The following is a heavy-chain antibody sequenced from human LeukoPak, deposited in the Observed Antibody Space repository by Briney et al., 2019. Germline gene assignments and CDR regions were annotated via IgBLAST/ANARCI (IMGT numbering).Heavy chain of an antibody. J-gene: IGHJ4*02. D-gene: IGHD1-26*01. CDR2: IYYSGST. Sequence: PSETLSLTCTVSGGSISSSSYYWGWIRQPPGKGLEWIGSIYYSGSTYYNPSLKSRVTISVDTSKNQFSLKLSSVTAADTAVYYCARAGSGSYYFDYWGQGTLVTVSS. CDR1: GGSISSSSYY. CDR3: ARAGSGSYYFDY. V-gene: IGHV4-39*07.